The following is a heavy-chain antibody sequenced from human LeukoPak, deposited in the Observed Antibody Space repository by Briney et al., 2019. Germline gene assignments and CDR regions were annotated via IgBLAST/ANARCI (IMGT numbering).Heavy chain of an antibody. V-gene: IGHV4-31*03. CDR2: IYYSGST. Sequence: SETLSLTCTVSGGSISSGGYYWSWIRQHPGKGLEWIGYIYYSGSTYYNPSLKSRVTISVDTSKNQFSLKLSSVTAADTAVYYCARGKRYCSSTSCSLSWFDPWGQGTLVTVSS. J-gene: IGHJ5*02. CDR1: GGSISSGGYY. CDR3: ARGKRYCSSTSCSLSWFDP. D-gene: IGHD2-2*01.